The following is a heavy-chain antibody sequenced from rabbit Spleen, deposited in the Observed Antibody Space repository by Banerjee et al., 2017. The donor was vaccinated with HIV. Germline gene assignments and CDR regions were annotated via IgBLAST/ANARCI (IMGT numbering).Heavy chain of an antibody. CDR3: TRRYRLNAIGYDL. J-gene: IGHJ4*01. Sequence: QSLEESGGDLVKPGASLTLTCTTSAFSFSSSYYMCWVRQAPGKGLECIACIYGGSSGSTWYASWAKGRFTISKSSSTTVTLQMTSLTAADTATYFCTRRYRLNAIGYDLWGPGTLVTVS. CDR2: IYGGSSGST. V-gene: IGHV1S40*01. CDR1: AFSFSSSYY. D-gene: IGHD6-1*01.